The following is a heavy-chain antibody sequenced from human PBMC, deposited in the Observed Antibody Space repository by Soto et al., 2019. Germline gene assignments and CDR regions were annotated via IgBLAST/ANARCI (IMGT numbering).Heavy chain of an antibody. Sequence: QVQLVESGGGVVQPGRSLRLSCAASGFTFSSYGMHWVRQAPGKGLEWVAVIWYDGSNKYYADSVKGRFTISRDNSKNTLYLQMNSLRAEDTAVYYCARAHEYCSSPSCYRSGFDYWGQGTLVTVSS. D-gene: IGHD2-2*01. CDR3: ARAHEYCSSPSCYRSGFDY. CDR2: IWYDGSNK. CDR1: GFTFSSYG. V-gene: IGHV3-33*01. J-gene: IGHJ4*02.